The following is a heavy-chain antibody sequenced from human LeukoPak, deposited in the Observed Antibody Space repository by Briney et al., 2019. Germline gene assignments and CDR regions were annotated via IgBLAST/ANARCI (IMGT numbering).Heavy chain of an antibody. CDR3: ARVGYYDILTGYKPAGWFDP. D-gene: IGHD3-9*01. Sequence: SETLSLTCTGSGGSISNSDYDWGWIRQPPGKGLEWIGNIYYSGTTYYNPSLKSRVTISVDTSKNQFSLKLSSVTAADTAVYYCARVGYYDILTGYKPAGWFDPWGQGTLVTVSS. J-gene: IGHJ5*02. V-gene: IGHV4-39*07. CDR2: IYYSGTT. CDR1: GGSISNSDYD.